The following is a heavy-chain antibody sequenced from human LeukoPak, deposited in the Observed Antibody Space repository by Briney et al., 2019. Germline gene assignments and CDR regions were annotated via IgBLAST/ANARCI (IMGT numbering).Heavy chain of an antibody. V-gene: IGHV1-18*01. Sequence: ASVNVTCKASGYTFTSYCFSWVRQAPGQGLEWMGWSRDYNGNTKYAQKLQGRVTMTTDTSTSTAYMELRSLRSDDTAVYYCARDHPTGTTYYWGQGTLLTVSS. CDR2: SRDYNGNT. J-gene: IGHJ4*02. CDR3: ARDHPTGTTYY. CDR1: GYTFTSYC. D-gene: IGHD1-1*01.